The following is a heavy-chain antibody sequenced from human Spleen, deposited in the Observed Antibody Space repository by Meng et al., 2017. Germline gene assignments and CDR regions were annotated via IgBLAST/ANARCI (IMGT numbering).Heavy chain of an antibody. D-gene: IGHD3-10*01. CDR3: ARVPYYYYGMDV. J-gene: IGHJ6*02. CDR1: GFTFSSYW. V-gene: IGHV3-74*01. Sequence: GESLKISCAASGFTFSSYWMHWVRQAPGKGLVWVSRINSDGSSTSYADSVKGRFTISRDNAKNTLHLQMNSLRAEDTAVYYCARVPYYYYGMDVWGQGTTVTVSS. CDR2: INSDGSST.